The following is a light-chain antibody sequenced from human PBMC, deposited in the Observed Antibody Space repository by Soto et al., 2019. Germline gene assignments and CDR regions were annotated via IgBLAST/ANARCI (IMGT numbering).Light chain of an antibody. CDR1: ESVSAY. CDR2: DAS. CDR3: QQRVNWPRT. V-gene: IGKV3-11*01. Sequence: VLTQSPARLSLSPGERATLSCRAGESVSAYLAWYQQKPGQPPRLLFFDASNRATGVPDRFSAGGSGTDFTLIISSLEPEDFAVYYCQQRVNWPRTFGGGTKVEI. J-gene: IGKJ4*01.